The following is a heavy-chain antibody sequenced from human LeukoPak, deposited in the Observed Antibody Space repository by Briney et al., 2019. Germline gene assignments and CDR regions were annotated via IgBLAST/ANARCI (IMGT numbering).Heavy chain of an antibody. CDR1: GGSISSSSYY. CDR3: AREMVRGVIRYYFDY. Sequence: SETLSLTCTVSGGSISSSSYYWGWIRQPPGKGLEWIGSIYYSGSTYYNPSLKSRVTISVDTSKNQFSLKLSSVTAADTAVYYCAREMVRGVIRYYFDYWGQGTLVTVSS. D-gene: IGHD3-10*01. V-gene: IGHV4-39*07. J-gene: IGHJ4*02. CDR2: IYYSGST.